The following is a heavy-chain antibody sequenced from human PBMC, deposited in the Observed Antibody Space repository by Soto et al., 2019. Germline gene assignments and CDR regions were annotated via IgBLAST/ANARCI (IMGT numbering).Heavy chain of an antibody. CDR1: GYTFTSYD. CDR3: ARGKDGYNYAYYYGMDV. Sequence: QVQLVQSGAEVKKPGASVKVSCKASGYTFTSYDINWVRQATGQGLEWMGWMNPNSGNTGYAQKFQGRVTMTRNTSISTACMELSSLRSEDTAVYYCARGKDGYNYAYYYGMDVWGQGTTVTVSS. V-gene: IGHV1-8*01. D-gene: IGHD5-12*01. CDR2: MNPNSGNT. J-gene: IGHJ6*02.